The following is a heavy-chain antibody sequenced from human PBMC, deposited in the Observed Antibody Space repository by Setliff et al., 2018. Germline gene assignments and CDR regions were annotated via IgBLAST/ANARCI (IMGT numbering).Heavy chain of an antibody. CDR1: GFTFSNAW. V-gene: IGHV3-15*01. Sequence: GGSLRLSCAASGFTFSNAWMTWVRQAPGKGLEWVGRIKSKADGGTTDYVAPVKGRFTISRDDSKNTLFLQMNNLKIEDTAVYYCTTWPENGGYYYYYYMDVWGKGTTVTV. J-gene: IGHJ6*03. D-gene: IGHD3-16*01. CDR2: IKSKADGGTT. CDR3: TTWPENGGYYYYYYMDV.